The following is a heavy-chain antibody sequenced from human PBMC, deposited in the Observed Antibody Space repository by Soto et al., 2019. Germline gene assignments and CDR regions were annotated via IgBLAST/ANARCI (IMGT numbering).Heavy chain of an antibody. Sequence: KPSETLSLTCTVSGGSISSYYWSWIRQPPGKGLEWIGYIYYSGSTNYNPSLKSRVTISVDTSKNQFSLKLSSVTAADTAVYYCTRVPAAGNWFDPWGQGTLVTVSS. CDR1: GGSISSYY. V-gene: IGHV4-59*01. CDR3: TRVPAAGNWFDP. D-gene: IGHD6-13*01. J-gene: IGHJ5*02. CDR2: IYYSGST.